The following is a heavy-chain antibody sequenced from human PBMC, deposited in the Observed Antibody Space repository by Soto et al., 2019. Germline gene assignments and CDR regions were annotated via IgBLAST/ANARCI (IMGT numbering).Heavy chain of an antibody. Sequence: PGGSLRLSCTASGFTFGDYAMSWFRQAPGKGLEWVGFIRSKAYGGTTEYAASVKGRFTISRDDSKSIAYLQMNSLKTEDTAVYYCTRDPRDYDIPTGSWAYNWCDPWVQGT. CDR2: IRSKAYGGTT. V-gene: IGHV3-49*03. J-gene: IGHJ5*02. D-gene: IGHD3-9*01. CDR3: TRDPRDYDIPTGSWAYNWCDP. CDR1: GFTFGDYA.